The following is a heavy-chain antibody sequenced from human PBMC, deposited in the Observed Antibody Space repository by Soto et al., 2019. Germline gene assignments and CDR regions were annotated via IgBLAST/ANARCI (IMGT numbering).Heavy chain of an antibody. J-gene: IGHJ5*02. D-gene: IGHD5-12*01. CDR3: AHENMVATLSFQS. CDR2: IYWDDDK. Sequence: QITVKSTGPTLVKPPQNLTLTCTFSGFSLSASGVGVGGIHQPPGKALEWLGLIYWDDDKRYSPSMKTRLTITKDTSKNQVVLTMTNMDPVDTATYCCAHENMVATLSFQSWGQGTLVTVSS. V-gene: IGHV2-5*02. CDR1: GFSLSASGVG.